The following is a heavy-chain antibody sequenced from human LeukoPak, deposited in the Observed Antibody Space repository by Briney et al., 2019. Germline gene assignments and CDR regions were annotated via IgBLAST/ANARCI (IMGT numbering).Heavy chain of an antibody. CDR1: GFTFSSYG. J-gene: IGHJ3*02. V-gene: IGHV3-30*18. Sequence: GGSLRLSCAASGFTFSSYGMHWVRQAPGKGLEWVAVISYDGSNKYYADSVKGRFTISRDNSKNTLYLQMNSLRAEDTAVYYCAKVYRDNGDYFAFNIWGQGTMVTVSS. CDR3: AKVYRDNGDYFAFNI. D-gene: IGHD4-17*01. CDR2: ISYDGSNK.